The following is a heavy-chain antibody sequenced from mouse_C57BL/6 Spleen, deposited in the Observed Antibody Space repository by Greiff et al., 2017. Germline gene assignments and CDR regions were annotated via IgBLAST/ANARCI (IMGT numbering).Heavy chain of an antibody. Sequence: VQLVESGGGLVKPGGSLKLSCAASGFTFSDYGMHWVRQAPEKGLEWVAYISSGSSTIYYAATVKGRFTISRDNAKNTLFLQMTSLRSEDTAMYYCAIYGYDSMDYWGQGTSVTVSS. CDR3: AIYGYDSMDY. CDR2: ISSGSSTI. CDR1: GFTFSDYG. V-gene: IGHV5-17*01. J-gene: IGHJ4*01. D-gene: IGHD2-2*01.